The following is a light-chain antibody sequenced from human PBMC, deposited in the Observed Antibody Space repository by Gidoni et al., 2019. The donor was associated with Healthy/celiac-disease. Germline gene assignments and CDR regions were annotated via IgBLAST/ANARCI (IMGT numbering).Light chain of an antibody. CDR3: QQFNNYPSKIT. CDR2: DAS. CDR1: QGISSA. J-gene: IGKJ5*01. V-gene: IGKV1D-13*01. Sequence: AIQLTQSPSSLSASVGDRVTIPCRASQGISSALAWYQQKPGKAPKLLIYDASSLESGVPSRFSGSGSGTDFTLTISSLQPEDFATYYCQQFNNYPSKITFGQGTRLEIK.